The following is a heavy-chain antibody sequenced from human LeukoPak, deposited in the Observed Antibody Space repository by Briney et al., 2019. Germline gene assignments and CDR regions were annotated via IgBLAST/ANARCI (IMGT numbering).Heavy chain of an antibody. D-gene: IGHD3-22*01. CDR3: AKEFFNYYDSSGYPNAEYYFDY. V-gene: IGHV3-23*01. Sequence: PGGSLRLSCAASGFTFSSYGMSWVRQAPGKGLEWVSAISGSGGSTYYADSVKGRFTISRDNSKNTLYLQMNSLRAEDTAVYYCAKEFFNYYDSSGYPNAEYYFDYWGQGTLVTVSS. CDR1: GFTFSSYG. CDR2: ISGSGGST. J-gene: IGHJ4*02.